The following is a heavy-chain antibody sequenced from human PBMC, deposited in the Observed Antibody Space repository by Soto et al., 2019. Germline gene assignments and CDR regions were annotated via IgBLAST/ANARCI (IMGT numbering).Heavy chain of an antibody. D-gene: IGHD7-27*01. V-gene: IGHV3-53*01. CDR1: GFIVSSNY. CDR3: ARSWGYADY. CDR2: MYSDGST. Sequence: WGSLRLSCAASGFIVSSNYMSWVRQAPGKGLECVSVMYSDGSTDYAVSVQGRFTISRDKSKNTLYLQMDSLRAEDTALYYYARSWGYADYWGQGTLVTVS. J-gene: IGHJ4*02.